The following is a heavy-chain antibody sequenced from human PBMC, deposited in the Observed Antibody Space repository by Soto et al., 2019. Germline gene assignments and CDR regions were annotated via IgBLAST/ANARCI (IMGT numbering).Heavy chain of an antibody. Sequence: QVQLVESGGGVGQPGRSLRLSCAASGFDFSNHAMHWVRQPPGKAPEWLATISFDGGDEFYADSVKGRFTISRDNSKSTLSLHMNSLRAEDTAVYYCGKFCGGDGYNYWGQGTLVTVSS. J-gene: IGHJ4*02. CDR2: ISFDGGDE. CDR3: GKFCGGDGYNY. CDR1: GFDFSNHA. V-gene: IGHV3-30-3*02. D-gene: IGHD2-21*02.